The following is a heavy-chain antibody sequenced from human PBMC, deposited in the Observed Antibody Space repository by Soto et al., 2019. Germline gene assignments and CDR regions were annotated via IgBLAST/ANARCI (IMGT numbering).Heavy chain of an antibody. CDR3: AKGYGPAYYYYGMDV. V-gene: IGHV3-43*01. J-gene: IGHJ6*02. Sequence: PVGSLRLSCAASGFTFDDYTMHWVRQAPGKGLEWVSLISWDGGSTYYADSVKGRFTISRDNSKNSLYLQMNSLRTEDTALYYCAKGYGPAYYYYGMDVWGQGTTVTVSS. D-gene: IGHD1-1*01. CDR1: GFTFDDYT. CDR2: ISWDGGST.